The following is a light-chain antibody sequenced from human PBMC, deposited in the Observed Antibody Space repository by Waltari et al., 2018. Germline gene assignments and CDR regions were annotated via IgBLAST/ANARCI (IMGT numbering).Light chain of an antibody. Sequence: QSVLTQPPSVSGAPGQRVTISCTGSGSNIGAGHDVHWYQQLPRAAPQLLIYGITGRPLGVPARCFGSASGTSASLAITGLQAEDEADYYCQSYDTSLSVVCGGGTKLTVL. CDR1: GSNIGAGHD. J-gene: IGLJ3*02. CDR2: GIT. CDR3: QSYDTSLSVV. V-gene: IGLV1-40*01.